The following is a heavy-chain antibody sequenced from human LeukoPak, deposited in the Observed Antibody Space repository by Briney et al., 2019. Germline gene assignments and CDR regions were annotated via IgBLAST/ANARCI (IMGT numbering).Heavy chain of an antibody. J-gene: IGHJ4*02. CDR1: GFTFSRNS. D-gene: IGHD4-11*01. V-gene: IGHV3-48*01. CDR2: ISSTTNTI. CDR3: ARDRENTLTIDY. Sequence: GGSLRLSCAASGFTFSRNSMNWVRQAPGKGLEWVSYISSTTNTIYQADSVKGRFTISRDNAKNSLYLQMNSLRAEDTAVYYCARDRENTLTIDYWGQGTLVTVSS.